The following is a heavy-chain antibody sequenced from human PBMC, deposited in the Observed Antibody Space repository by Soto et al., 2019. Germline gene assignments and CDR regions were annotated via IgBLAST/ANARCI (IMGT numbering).Heavy chain of an antibody. V-gene: IGHV1-69*01. CDR3: ARDTLRDGDGYNRACHS. J-gene: IGHJ4*02. CDR1: GGTFSSYA. CDR2: IVPIFGTE. Sequence: QVQLVQSGAEVKKPGSSVKVSCKAAGGTFSSYAISWVRQAPGQGLEWMGGIVPIFGTENYAQEFQGRVTITADESTSPAYMELRSLRSEATAVYYCARDTLRDGDGYNRACHSCGQGTLVTVSS. D-gene: IGHD5-12*01.